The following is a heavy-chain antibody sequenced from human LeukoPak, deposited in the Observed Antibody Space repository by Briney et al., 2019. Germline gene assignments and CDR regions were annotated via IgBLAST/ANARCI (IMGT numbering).Heavy chain of an antibody. CDR1: GFTFSSYA. CDR2: ISGSGGST. Sequence: GGSLRLSCAASGFTFSSYAMSWVRQAPGKGLEWVSAISGSGGSTYYADSVKGRFTVSRDNSKNTLYLQMNSLRAEDTAVYYCAKDLDSFPDAFDIWGQGTMVTVSS. CDR3: AKDLDSFPDAFDI. V-gene: IGHV3-23*01. J-gene: IGHJ3*02.